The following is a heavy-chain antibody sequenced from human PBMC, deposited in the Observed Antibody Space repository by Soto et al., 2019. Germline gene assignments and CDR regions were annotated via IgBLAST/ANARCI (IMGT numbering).Heavy chain of an antibody. Sequence: QVPLVESGGGVVQPGRSLRLSCVGSGFIFRNFPMYWIRQAPGKGLEWVALMSFDEKNKYYADSVKGRFTISRDTPKNTVYLQMNGLRTEDTAVYYCARELFSAADYWGQGTLVIVSS. J-gene: IGHJ4*02. CDR2: MSFDEKNK. CDR1: GFIFRNFP. D-gene: IGHD1-26*01. V-gene: IGHV3-30*04. CDR3: ARELFSAADY.